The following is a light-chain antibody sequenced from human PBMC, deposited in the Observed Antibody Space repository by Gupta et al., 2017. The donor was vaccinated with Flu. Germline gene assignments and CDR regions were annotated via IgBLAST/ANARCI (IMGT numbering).Light chain of an antibody. J-gene: IGKJ2*03. CDR3: QQHSRWAPFYS. CDR1: ESIGSN. V-gene: IGKV3-15*01. Sequence: VMTQSPATLSVSPGERVTLSCRVSESIGSNIAWYQQRPGQAPRTLIHGTSTRATDIPARFSGSGSGTEFALSLSSLQSDAFAVYRCQQHSRWAPFYSFGPGTKVEIK. CDR2: GTS.